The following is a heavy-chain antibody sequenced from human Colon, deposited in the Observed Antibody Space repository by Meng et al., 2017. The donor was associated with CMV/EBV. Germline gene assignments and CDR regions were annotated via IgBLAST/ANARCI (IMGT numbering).Heavy chain of an antibody. J-gene: IGHJ4*02. Sequence: GESLKISCATSGFTFSKYWMSWVRQAPGKGLEWVANIKQDGSEKYYVDSVKGRFTISRDNAKNSVSLQMNSLRAEDTAVYYCARPARGSTNYYWGQGTLVTSPQ. CDR2: IKQDGSEK. V-gene: IGHV3-7*01. CDR1: GFTFSKYW. D-gene: IGHD6-13*01. CDR3: ARPARGSTNYY.